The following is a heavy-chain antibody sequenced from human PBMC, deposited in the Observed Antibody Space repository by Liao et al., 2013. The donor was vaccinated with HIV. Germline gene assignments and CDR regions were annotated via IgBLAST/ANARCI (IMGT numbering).Heavy chain of an antibody. CDR2: THYSGST. V-gene: IGHV4-30-4*08. D-gene: IGHD3-10*01. J-gene: IGHJ5*02. CDR3: ARGSTLLRGRFDP. Sequence: QLQLQESGPGLVKPSQTLSLTCSVSGASITSGDYYWSWIRQYPGKGLEWIGYTHYSGSTHYSPSLKSRVTISVDRSKNQFSLKLNSVTAADTAVYYCARGSTLLRGRFDPWGQGTLVTVSS. CDR1: GASITSGDYY.